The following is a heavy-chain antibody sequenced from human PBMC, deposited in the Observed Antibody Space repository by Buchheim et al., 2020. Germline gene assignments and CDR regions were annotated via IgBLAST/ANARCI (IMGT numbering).Heavy chain of an antibody. CDR3: ARDGYGSGSQFDY. CDR2: ISYDGSNK. CDR1: GFTFSSYA. J-gene: IGHJ4*02. Sequence: QVQLVESGGGVVQPGRSLRLSCAASGFTFSSYAMHWVRQAPGKGLEWVAVISYDGSNKYYADSVKGRFTISRDNSKNPLYLQMNSLRAEDTAVYYCARDGYGSGSQFDYWGQGTL. V-gene: IGHV3-30*04. D-gene: IGHD3-10*01.